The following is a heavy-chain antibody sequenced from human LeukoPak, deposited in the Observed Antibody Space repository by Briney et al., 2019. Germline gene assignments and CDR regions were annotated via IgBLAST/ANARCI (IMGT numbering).Heavy chain of an antibody. V-gene: IGHV3-30*04. CDR1: GFTFSSYA. CDR3: ARDAVVLSPDYYYYMDV. D-gene: IGHD2-8*02. CDR2: ISYDGSNK. Sequence: PGGSLRLSCAASGFTFSSYAMPWVRQAPGKGLEWVAVISYDGSNKYYADSVKGRFTISRDNSKNTLHLQMNSLRAEDTAVYYCARDAVVLSPDYYYYMDVWGKGTTVTVSS. J-gene: IGHJ6*03.